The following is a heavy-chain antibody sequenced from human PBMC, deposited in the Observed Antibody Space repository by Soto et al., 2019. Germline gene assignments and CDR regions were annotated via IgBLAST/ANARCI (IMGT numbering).Heavy chain of an antibody. CDR1: GFTFSSYG. CDR3: ARDKSSGWSSFDY. D-gene: IGHD6-19*01. Sequence: SGGSLRLSCAASGFTFSSYGMHWVRQAPGKGLEWVAVIWYDGSNKYYADSVKDRFTISRDNSKNTLYLQMNSLRAEDTAVYYCARDKSSGWSSFDYWGQGTLVTVSS. J-gene: IGHJ4*02. V-gene: IGHV3-33*01. CDR2: IWYDGSNK.